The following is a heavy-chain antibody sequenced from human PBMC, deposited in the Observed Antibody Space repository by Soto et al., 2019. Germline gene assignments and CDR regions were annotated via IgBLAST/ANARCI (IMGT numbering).Heavy chain of an antibody. CDR1: GFTFSSYA. V-gene: IGHV3-23*01. D-gene: IGHD3-22*01. CDR2: ISGSGGST. J-gene: IGHJ4*02. CDR3: AGSDSSGYYCLGY. Sequence: EVQLLESGGGLVQPGGSLRLSCAASGFTFSSYAMSWVRQAPGKGLEWVSAISGSGGSTYYADSVKGRFTISRDNSENTLYLQMNSLRAEDTAVYYCAGSDSSGYYCLGYWGQGTLVTVSS.